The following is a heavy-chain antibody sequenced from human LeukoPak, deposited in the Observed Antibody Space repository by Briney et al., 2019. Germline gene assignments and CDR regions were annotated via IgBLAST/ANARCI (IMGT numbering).Heavy chain of an antibody. CDR3: ARAALKGSYYLDY. V-gene: IGHV3-21*01. D-gene: IGHD3-10*01. J-gene: IGHJ4*02. Sequence: GGSLRLSCAASGFTFSSYSMNWVRQAPGKGLEWVSSISSSSSYIYYADSVKGRFTFSRDNAKNSLYLQMNSLRAEDTAVYYCARAALKGSYYLDYWGQGTLVTVSS. CDR1: GFTFSSYS. CDR2: ISSSSSYI.